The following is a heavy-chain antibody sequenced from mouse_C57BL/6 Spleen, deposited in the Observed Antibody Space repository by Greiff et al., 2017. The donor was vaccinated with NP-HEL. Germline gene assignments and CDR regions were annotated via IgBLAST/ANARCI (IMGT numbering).Heavy chain of an antibody. CDR1: GFTFSSYA. Sequence: EVKLMESGGGLVKPGGSLKLSCAASGFTFSSYAMSWVRQTPEKRLEWVATISDGGSYTYYPDNVKGRFTISRDNAKNNLYLQMSHLKSEDTAMYYCARDPYDGYGYFDVWGTGTTVTVSS. V-gene: IGHV5-4*01. CDR3: ARDPYDGYGYFDV. D-gene: IGHD2-3*01. J-gene: IGHJ1*03. CDR2: ISDGGSYT.